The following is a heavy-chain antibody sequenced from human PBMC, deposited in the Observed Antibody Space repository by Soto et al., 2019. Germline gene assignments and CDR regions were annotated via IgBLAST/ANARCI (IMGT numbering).Heavy chain of an antibody. CDR3: ARRRIWSGYYRGNYYYYYGMDV. J-gene: IGHJ6*02. CDR2: INAGNGNT. D-gene: IGHD3-3*01. CDR1: GYTFTSYA. V-gene: IGHV1-3*01. Sequence: QVPLVQSGAEVKKPGASVKVSCKASGYTFTSYAMHWVRQAPGQRLEWMGWINAGNGNTKYSQKFQGRVTITRDTSASTAYMELSSLRSEDTAVYYCARRRIWSGYYRGNYYYYYGMDVWGQGTTVTVSS.